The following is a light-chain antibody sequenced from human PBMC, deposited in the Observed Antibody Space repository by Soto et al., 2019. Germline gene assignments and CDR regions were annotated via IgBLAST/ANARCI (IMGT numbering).Light chain of an antibody. CDR2: KAS. J-gene: IGKJ4*01. V-gene: IGKV1-5*03. Sequence: DIQMTQSRSSLSASVGDRVTFTCRSSQSISNWLAWYQQKPGRAPKLLIYKASTLESGVPSRFSGSGSGTEFTLTISSLQADDFAIYYCQQYNGYRLAFGGGTKVDIK. CDR1: QSISNW. CDR3: QQYNGYRLA.